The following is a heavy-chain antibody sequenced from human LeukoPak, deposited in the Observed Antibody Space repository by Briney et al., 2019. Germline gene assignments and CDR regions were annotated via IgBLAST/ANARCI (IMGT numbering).Heavy chain of an antibody. CDR1: GGSFSGYY. CDR2: INHSGST. V-gene: IGHV4-34*01. J-gene: IGHJ5*02. CDR3: ARVVSSGYYYRMDWFDP. Sequence: SETLSLTCAVYGGSFSGYYWSWIRQPPGKGLEWIGEINHSGSTNYNPSHKSRVTISVDTSKNQFSLKLSSVTAADTAVYYCARVVSSGYYYRMDWFDPWGQGTLVTVSS. D-gene: IGHD3-22*01.